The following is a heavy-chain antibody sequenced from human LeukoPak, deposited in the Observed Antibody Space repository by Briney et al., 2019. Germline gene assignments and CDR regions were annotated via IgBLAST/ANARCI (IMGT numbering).Heavy chain of an antibody. CDR1: GFTLDDYG. Sequence: PGGSLRLSCAASGFTLDDYGMSWVRQAPGKGLEWVSGINWNGGSTGYADSVKGRFTISRDNAQNSLYLQMNSLRAEDTALYYCARAETYHYGTTGFQEIGPFDYWGQGTLVTVSS. D-gene: IGHD3-22*01. V-gene: IGHV3-20*04. CDR3: ARAETYHYGTTGFQEIGPFDY. J-gene: IGHJ4*02. CDR2: INWNGGST.